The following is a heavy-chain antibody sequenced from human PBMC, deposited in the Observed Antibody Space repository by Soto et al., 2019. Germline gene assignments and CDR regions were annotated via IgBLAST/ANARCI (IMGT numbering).Heavy chain of an antibody. CDR2: ISGSGGST. CDR1: GFPFSSYA. V-gene: IGHV3-23*01. CDR3: AKAMTSGSYSFNYYYYGMDV. Sequence: PGGSLRLSCAASGFPFSSYAMSWVRQAPGKGLEWVSAISGSGGSTYYADSVKGRFTISRDNSKNTLYLQMNSLRAEDTAVYYCAKAMTSGSYSFNYYYYGMDVWGQGTTVTVSS. D-gene: IGHD1-26*01. J-gene: IGHJ6*02.